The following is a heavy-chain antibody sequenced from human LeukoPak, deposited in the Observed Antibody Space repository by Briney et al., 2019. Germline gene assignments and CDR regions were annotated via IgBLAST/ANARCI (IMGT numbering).Heavy chain of an antibody. V-gene: IGHV3-30*04. CDR1: GFTFSSYA. J-gene: IGHJ5*02. D-gene: IGHD2-8*01. CDR2: ISSDGSNK. Sequence: GGSLRLSCAASGFTFSSYAVNWVRQAPGKGLEWVGVISSDGSNKYYAESVKGRFTISRDNAKNSLYLQMNSLRAEDTAVYYCASTLINDWFDPWGQGTLVTVSS. CDR3: ASTLINDWFDP.